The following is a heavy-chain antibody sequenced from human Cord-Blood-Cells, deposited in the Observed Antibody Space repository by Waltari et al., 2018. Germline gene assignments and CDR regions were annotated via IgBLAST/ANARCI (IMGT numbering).Heavy chain of an antibody. V-gene: IGHV3-30*04. J-gene: IGHJ4*02. CDR1: GFTFSSYA. CDR3: ARGGYIAASPDY. Sequence: QVQLVESGGGVVQPGRSLRLSCAASGFTFSSYAMHWVRQAPGKGLEWVAVISYDGSNKYYADSVKGRFTISRDNSKNTLYLQINSLRAEDTAVYYCARGGYIAASPDYWGQGTLVTVSS. CDR2: ISYDGSNK. D-gene: IGHD6-6*01.